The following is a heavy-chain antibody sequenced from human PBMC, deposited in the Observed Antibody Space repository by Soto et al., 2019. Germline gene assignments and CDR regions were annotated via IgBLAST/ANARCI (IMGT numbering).Heavy chain of an antibody. CDR1: GFTFSSYA. CDR2: ISGSGGST. J-gene: IGHJ4*02. CDR3: AKDRGSSWYFSTFDY. D-gene: IGHD6-13*01. Sequence: PGVSLRLSWAASGFTFSSYAMSWVRQAPGKGLEWVSAISGSGGSTYYADSVRGRFTISRDNSKNTLYLQMNSLRAEDTAVYYCAKDRGSSWYFSTFDYWGKGPLVTVSS. V-gene: IGHV3-23*01.